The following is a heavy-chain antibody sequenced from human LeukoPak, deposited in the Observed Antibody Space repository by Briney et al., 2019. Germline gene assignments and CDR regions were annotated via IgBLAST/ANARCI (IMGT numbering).Heavy chain of an antibody. J-gene: IGHJ4*02. D-gene: IGHD3-10*01. CDR2: IYYSGST. CDR3: AGSRITMVRGVIAGDFDY. CDR1: GDSISSTNYY. V-gene: IGHV4-39*01. Sequence: PSETLSLTCTVSGDSISSTNYYWGWIRQPPGKGLEWIGSIYYSGSTYYNPSLESRVTISVDTSKNQFSLKLSSVTAADTAVYYCAGSRITMVRGVIAGDFDYWGQGTLVTVSS.